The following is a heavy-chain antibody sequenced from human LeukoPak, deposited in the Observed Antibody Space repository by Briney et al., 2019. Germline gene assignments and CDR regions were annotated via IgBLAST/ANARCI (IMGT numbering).Heavy chain of an antibody. CDR3: AKRGYYDTLTGYYPFDN. Sequence: GGPLRLSCAASGFTFSTYAMTWVRQAPGKGLEWVSASGNGVGTKYADSVKGRFTISRDNSKNTLYLQMNSLRAEDTAMYYCAKRGYYDTLTGYYPFDNWGQGTLVTVSS. CDR1: GFTFSTYA. D-gene: IGHD3-9*01. V-gene: IGHV3-23*01. CDR2: SGNGVGT. J-gene: IGHJ4*02.